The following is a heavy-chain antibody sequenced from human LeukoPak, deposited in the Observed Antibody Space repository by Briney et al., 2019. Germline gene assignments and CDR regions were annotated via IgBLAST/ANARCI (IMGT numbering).Heavy chain of an antibody. D-gene: IGHD3-10*01. CDR3: ARYYGSGSYLDY. V-gene: IGHV1-2*02. Sequence: ASVKVSCKASGYTFTGYYMHWVRQPPGQGLEWMGWINPNSGGTNYAQKFQGRVTMTRDTSISTAYMELSRLRSDDTAVYYCARYYGSGSYLDYWGQGTLVTVSS. CDR1: GYTFTGYY. J-gene: IGHJ4*02. CDR2: INPNSGGT.